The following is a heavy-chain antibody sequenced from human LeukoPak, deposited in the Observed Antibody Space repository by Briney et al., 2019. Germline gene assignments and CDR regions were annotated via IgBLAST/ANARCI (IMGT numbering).Heavy chain of an antibody. CDR2: IYSGGST. D-gene: IGHD6-13*01. Sequence: GGSLRLSCAASEFSVGSNYMTWVRQAPGKGLEWVSLIYSGGSTYYADSVKGRFTISRDNAKNSLYLQMNSLRAEDTAVYYCARDLIAAAGTGYYYYYMDVWGKGTTVTVSS. CDR3: ARDLIAAAGTGYYYYYMDV. J-gene: IGHJ6*03. V-gene: IGHV3-66*01. CDR1: EFSVGSNY.